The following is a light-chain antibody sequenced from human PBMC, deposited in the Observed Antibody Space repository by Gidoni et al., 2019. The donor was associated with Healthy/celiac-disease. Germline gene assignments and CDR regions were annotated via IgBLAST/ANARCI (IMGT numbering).Light chain of an antibody. J-gene: IGKJ1*01. V-gene: IGKV3-20*01. CDR3: QQYGSSPGT. Sequence: EIVLTHSPGTLSLSPGARATPSCRASKSVSSSSLAWYQQKPGQAPRLLIYGASSRATGIPDRFSGSGSGTDFTLTISRLEPEDFAVYYCQQYGSSPGTFGQGTKVEIK. CDR1: KSVSSSS. CDR2: GAS.